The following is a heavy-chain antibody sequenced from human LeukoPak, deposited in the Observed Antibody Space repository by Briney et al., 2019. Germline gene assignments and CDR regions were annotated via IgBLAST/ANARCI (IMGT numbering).Heavy chain of an antibody. CDR1: GGSISSGDYY. V-gene: IGHV4-30-4*01. CDR3: ARAVVPAVIPLWDWYFDL. CDR2: IYYSGST. J-gene: IGHJ2*01. Sequence: SETLSLTCTVSGGSISSGDYYWSWIRQPPGKGLEWIGYIYYSGSTYYNPSLKSRVTISVDTSKNQFSLKLSSVTAADTAVYYCARAVVPAVIPLWDWYFDLWGRGTLVTVSP. D-gene: IGHD2-2*02.